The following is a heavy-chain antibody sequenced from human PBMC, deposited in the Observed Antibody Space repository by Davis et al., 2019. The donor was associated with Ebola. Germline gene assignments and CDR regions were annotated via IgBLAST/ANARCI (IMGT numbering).Heavy chain of an antibody. D-gene: IGHD1-7*01. CDR3: ARGGLRGTTYSYGMDV. V-gene: IGHV3-21*01. CDR2: ISSSSNYI. CDR1: GFTFSTYA. Sequence: GGSLRLSCATSGFTFSTYAMHWVRQAPGKGLEWVSFISSSSNYIYYADSVKGRFTVSRDNAKNSLYLQMNSLRAGDSAVYYCARGGLRGTTYSYGMDVWGKGTTVTVSS. J-gene: IGHJ6*03.